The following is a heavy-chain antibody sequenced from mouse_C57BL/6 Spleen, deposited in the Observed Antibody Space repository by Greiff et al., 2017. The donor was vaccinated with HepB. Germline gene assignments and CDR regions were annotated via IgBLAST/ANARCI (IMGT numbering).Heavy chain of an antibody. D-gene: IGHD1-1*01. CDR2: IYPGDGDT. J-gene: IGHJ4*01. CDR3: ARGVTVVATTPYYYARDY. Sequence: VQLQQSGAELVKPGASVKISCKASGYAFSSYWMNWVKQRPGKGLEWIGQIYPGDGDTNYNGKFKGKATLTADKSSSTAYMQLSSLTSEDSAVYFCARGVTVVATTPYYYARDYWGQGTSVTVSS. CDR1: GYAFSSYW. V-gene: IGHV1-80*01.